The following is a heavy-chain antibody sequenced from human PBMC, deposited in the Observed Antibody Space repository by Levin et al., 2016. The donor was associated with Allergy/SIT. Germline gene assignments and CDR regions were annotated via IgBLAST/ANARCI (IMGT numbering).Heavy chain of an antibody. CDR2: ISGSGGST. D-gene: IGHD3-22*01. CDR3: AKNRVESSAYYAKYDY. CDR1: GFTFSGFA. Sequence: GESLKISCAASGFTFSGFAMSWVRQAPGKGLEWVSGISGSGGSTYYAESVKGRFTISRDNPKNTLYLQMNSLRAEDTAVYYCAKNRVESSAYYAKYDYWGQGILVTVSS. V-gene: IGHV3-23*01. J-gene: IGHJ4*02.